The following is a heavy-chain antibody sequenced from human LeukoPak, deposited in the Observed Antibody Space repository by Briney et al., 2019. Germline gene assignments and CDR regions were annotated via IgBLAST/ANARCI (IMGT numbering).Heavy chain of an antibody. D-gene: IGHD3-22*01. CDR1: GFTFDDYA. CDR2: ISWNSGSI. Sequence: GGSLRLSCAASGFTFDDYAMHWVRQAPGKGLEWVSGISWNSGSIGYADSVKGRFTISRDNAKNSLYLQMNSLRAEDTAVYYCARVDGSGYYGYYYYYGMDVWGQGTTVTVSS. V-gene: IGHV3-9*01. J-gene: IGHJ6*02. CDR3: ARVDGSGYYGYYYYYGMDV.